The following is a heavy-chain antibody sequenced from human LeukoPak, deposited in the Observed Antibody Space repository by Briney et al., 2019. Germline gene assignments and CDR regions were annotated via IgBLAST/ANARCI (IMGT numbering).Heavy chain of an antibody. CDR3: VRTNPWDLTYYFDY. J-gene: IGHJ4*02. CDR2: IYYSGSI. CDR1: GGSFSGYY. Sequence: SETLSLTCAVYGGSFSGYYWSWIRQPPGKGLEWIGYIYYSGSINYNPSLKSRVIISVDTSKNQFSLRLTSVTAADTAVYYCVRTNPWDLTYYFDYWGQGTLVTVSS. V-gene: IGHV4-59*01. D-gene: IGHD1-14*01.